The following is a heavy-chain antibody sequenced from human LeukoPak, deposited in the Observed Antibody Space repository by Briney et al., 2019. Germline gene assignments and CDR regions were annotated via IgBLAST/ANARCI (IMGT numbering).Heavy chain of an antibody. CDR2: ISERGGST. CDR3: ATRGFVIRGLLVIGYHQEAYHYDF. J-gene: IGHJ4*02. CDR1: GFSLSNYA. V-gene: IGHV3-23*01. Sequence: GGSLRLSCVVSGFSLSNYAMTWVRQAPGKGLEWVSYISERGGSTTYADSVKGRFTISRDTSLNTLYLQMNNLRAEDTAVYFCATRGFVIRGLLVIGYHQEAYHYDFWGQGVLVTVSS. D-gene: IGHD3-10*01.